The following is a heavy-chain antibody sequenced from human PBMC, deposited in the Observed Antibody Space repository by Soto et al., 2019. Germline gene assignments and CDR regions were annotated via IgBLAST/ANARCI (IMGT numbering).Heavy chain of an antibody. CDR1: GFTIRNYA. CDR2: ISGTTDRT. J-gene: IGHJ1*01. Sequence: EVQVLESGGGLVQPGGSLRLSCAASGFTIRNYAMSWVRQAPGKALEWVAGISGTTDRTYYRDSVEGRFTIFKDTSKNALYLEMHSLRAEDTALYRCEGSWTWGQGTLGTVSS. V-gene: IGHV3-23*02. D-gene: IGHD5-12*01. CDR3: EGSWT.